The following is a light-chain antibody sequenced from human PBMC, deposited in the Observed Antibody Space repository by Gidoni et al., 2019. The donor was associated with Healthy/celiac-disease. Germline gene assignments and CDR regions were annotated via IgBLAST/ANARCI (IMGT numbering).Light chain of an antibody. Sequence: DIQMTQSPSSLSASVGDRVTITCRASQSISSYLNWYQQKPGKDPKLLIYAASSLQSGVPSRFSGGGSGTDFTLTISSLQPEDFATYYCQQSYSTPWTFGQXTKVEIK. J-gene: IGKJ1*01. CDR3: QQSYSTPWT. CDR2: AAS. CDR1: QSISSY. V-gene: IGKV1-39*01.